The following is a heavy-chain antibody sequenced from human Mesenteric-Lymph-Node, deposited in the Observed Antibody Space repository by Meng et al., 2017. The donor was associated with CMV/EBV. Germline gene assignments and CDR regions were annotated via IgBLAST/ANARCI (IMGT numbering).Heavy chain of an antibody. Sequence: IRRSGNWWGWISQTPGKWLEWIGSSDYSGSTYYNQSLRSRVTISVDTFKNQFYLNLNSVTAADTAVYYCARHLRVGSGWYEGFDPWGQGTLVTVSS. V-gene: IGHV4-39*01. CDR1: IRRSGNW. CDR3: ARHLRVGSGWYEGFDP. J-gene: IGHJ5*02. D-gene: IGHD6-19*01. CDR2: SDYSGST.